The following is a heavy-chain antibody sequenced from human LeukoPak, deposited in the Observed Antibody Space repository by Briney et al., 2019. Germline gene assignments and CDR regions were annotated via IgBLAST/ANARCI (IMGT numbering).Heavy chain of an antibody. D-gene: IGHD1-26*01. CDR1: GGSISSGGYA. J-gene: IGHJ3*02. Sequence: PSETRSLTCAVAGGSISSGGYAWSWVRQPPGKGLEGIGYIYHSGSTYYNPSLKSRVTISVDRSTNQFSLKLSSVTAADTAVYYCARAKSWSYGLDAFDIWGQGTMVTVSS. V-gene: IGHV4-30-2*01. CDR2: IYHSGST. CDR3: ARAKSWSYGLDAFDI.